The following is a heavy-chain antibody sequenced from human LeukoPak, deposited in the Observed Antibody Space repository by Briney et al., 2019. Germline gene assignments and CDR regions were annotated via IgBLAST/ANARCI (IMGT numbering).Heavy chain of an antibody. CDR2: IYYSGST. CDR1: GGSISSGDYY. Sequence: SQTLSLTCTVSGGSISSGDYYWSWIRQPPGKGLEWIGYIYYSGSTYYNPPLKSRVTISVDTSKNQFSLKLSSVTAADTAVYYCARVMIVVVTEGWFDPWGQGTLVTISS. D-gene: IGHD2-21*02. V-gene: IGHV4-30-4*01. J-gene: IGHJ5*02. CDR3: ARVMIVVVTEGWFDP.